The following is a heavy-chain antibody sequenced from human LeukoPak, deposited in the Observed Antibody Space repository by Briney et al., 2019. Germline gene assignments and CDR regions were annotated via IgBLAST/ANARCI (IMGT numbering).Heavy chain of an antibody. J-gene: IGHJ4*02. D-gene: IGHD5-18*01. CDR1: GFTFSNYN. Sequence: PEGSLRLSCTASGFTFSNYNMNWVRQAPGKGLEWVSSISGRSSSIHYADSVKGRFTISRDNAKNLLYLQMNSLRGEDTAVYYCARDGHSYGFFDYWGQGTLVIVSS. CDR3: ARDGHSYGFFDY. CDR2: ISGRSSSI. V-gene: IGHV3-21*06.